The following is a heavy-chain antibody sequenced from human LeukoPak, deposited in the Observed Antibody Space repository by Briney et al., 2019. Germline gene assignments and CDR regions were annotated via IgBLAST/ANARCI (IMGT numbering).Heavy chain of an antibody. V-gene: IGHV4-34*01. CDR2: INHSGST. Sequence: KSSETLSLTCAVYGGSFSGYYWSWIRQPPGKGLEWIGEINHSGSTNYNPSLKSRVTISVDTSKNQFSLKLSSVTAADTAIYYCAREFSGTSIAARVFDSWGQGTLVTVSS. CDR1: GGSFSGYY. J-gene: IGHJ4*02. D-gene: IGHD6-6*01. CDR3: AREFSGTSIAARVFDS.